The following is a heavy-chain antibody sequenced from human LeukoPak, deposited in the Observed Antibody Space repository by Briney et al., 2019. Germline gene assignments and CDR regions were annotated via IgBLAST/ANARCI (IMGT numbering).Heavy chain of an antibody. V-gene: IGHV1-18*01. J-gene: IGHJ5*02. CDR1: GYTFTSYG. D-gene: IGHD2-2*01. Sequence: ASVKVSCKASGYTFTSYGISWVRQAPGQGLEWMGWISAYNGNTNYAQKLQGRVTMTTETSTSTAYMELRSLRSDDTAVYYCARVIGHAYCSSTSCYERGSFDPWGQGTLVTVSS. CDR2: ISAYNGNT. CDR3: ARVIGHAYCSSTSCYERGSFDP.